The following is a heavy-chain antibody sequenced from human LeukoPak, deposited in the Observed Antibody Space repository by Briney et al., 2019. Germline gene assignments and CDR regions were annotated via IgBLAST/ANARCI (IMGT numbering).Heavy chain of an antibody. Sequence: ASVKVSCKPSVYTFTSYGICWVRQAPGQARERMGWISAYNGNTNYAQKLQGRVTMTTDTSTSTAYMELRSLRSDDTAVYYCARDRGLRWSYYMDVWGKGTTVSVSS. CDR2: ISAYNGNT. CDR1: VYTFTSYG. CDR3: ARDRGLRWSYYMDV. J-gene: IGHJ6*03. D-gene: IGHD4-23*01. V-gene: IGHV1-18*01.